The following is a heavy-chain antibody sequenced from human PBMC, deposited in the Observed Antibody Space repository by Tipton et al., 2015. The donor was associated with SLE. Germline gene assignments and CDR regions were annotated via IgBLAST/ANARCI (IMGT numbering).Heavy chain of an antibody. CDR1: GGSISSGDYY. J-gene: IGHJ4*02. CDR3: ARETLVYYYDSSGPLDS. CDR2: IYYSGST. V-gene: IGHV4-30-4*01. D-gene: IGHD3-22*01. Sequence: TLSLTCTVSGGSISSGDYYWSWIRQPPGKGLEWIGYIYYSGSTYYNPSLKSRVTISVDTSKNQFSLKLSSVTAADTAVYYCARETLVYYYDSSGPLDSWGQGTLVTVSS.